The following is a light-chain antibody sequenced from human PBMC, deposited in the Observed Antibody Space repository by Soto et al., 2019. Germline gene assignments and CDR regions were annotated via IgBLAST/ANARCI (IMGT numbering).Light chain of an antibody. J-gene: IGKJ1*01. CDR2: HAS. CDR1: QSVSSSY. V-gene: IGKV3-20*01. Sequence: EIVLTQSPGTLSLSPGERATLSCRASQSVSSSYLAWYQQKPGRAPRLFIYHASRRATGIPDRFSGSGSGTDFTLTISRLEPEDFAVYYCQQYGSSRTFGQGTKVEIK. CDR3: QQYGSSRT.